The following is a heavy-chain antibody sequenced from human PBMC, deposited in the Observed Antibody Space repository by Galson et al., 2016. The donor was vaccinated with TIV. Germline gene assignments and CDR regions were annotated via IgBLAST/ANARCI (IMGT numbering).Heavy chain of an antibody. Sequence: SVKVSCKASGGAFLSYAISWVRQAPGQGPEWMGGIIPVFGTPKYAQKFQDRVRITADESTSTSHMDLSSLTAEDTAVYYCTRDLGRRREYWGQGALVTVSS. CDR3: TRDLGRRREY. CDR2: IIPVFGTP. V-gene: IGHV1-69*13. CDR1: GGAFLSYA. D-gene: IGHD1-26*01. J-gene: IGHJ4*02.